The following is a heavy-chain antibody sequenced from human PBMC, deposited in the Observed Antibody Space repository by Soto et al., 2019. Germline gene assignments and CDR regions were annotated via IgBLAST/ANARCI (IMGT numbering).Heavy chain of an antibody. V-gene: IGHV4-34*01. J-gene: IGHJ6*02. CDR1: GGSFSGYY. D-gene: IGHD3-9*01. Sequence: SETLSLTCAVYGGSFSGYYWSWIRQPPGKGLEWIGEINHSGSTNYNPSLKSRVTISVDTSKNQFSLKLSSVTAADTAVYYCARGPSCYDILTSCGGMDVWGQGTTVTVSS. CDR2: INHSGST. CDR3: ARGPSCYDILTSCGGMDV.